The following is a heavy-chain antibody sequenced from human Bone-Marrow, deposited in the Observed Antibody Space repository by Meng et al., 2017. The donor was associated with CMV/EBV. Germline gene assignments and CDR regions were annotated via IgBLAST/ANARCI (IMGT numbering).Heavy chain of an antibody. D-gene: IGHD2-2*01. CDR1: GFTFSGYS. V-gene: IGHV3-21*01. J-gene: IGHJ4*02. CDR3: ARYEGSSTSSTPYYFDY. Sequence: GESLKISCAASGFTFSGYSMNWVRQAPGKGLEWVSSISSSSSYIYYADSVKGRFTISRDNAKNSLYLQMNSLRAEDTAVYYCARYEGSSTSSTPYYFDYWGQGTLVTVSS. CDR2: ISSSSSYI.